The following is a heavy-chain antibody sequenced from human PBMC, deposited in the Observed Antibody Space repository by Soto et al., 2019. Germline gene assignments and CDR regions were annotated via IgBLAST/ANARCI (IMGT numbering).Heavy chain of an antibody. CDR3: ARDLWGYCGTDCYPLDV. CDR2: MYNTGST. CDR1: RVSISRYY. D-gene: IGHD2-21*02. Sequence: PSETLSLTCSISRVSISRYYWSWILQPAGKGLEWIGYMYNTGSTVYNPPFKSRVTISVDTSKNQFSLKLNSVTAADTAVYYCARDLWGYCGTDCYPLDVWGKGTTVTVS. V-gene: IGHV4-59*01. J-gene: IGHJ6*03.